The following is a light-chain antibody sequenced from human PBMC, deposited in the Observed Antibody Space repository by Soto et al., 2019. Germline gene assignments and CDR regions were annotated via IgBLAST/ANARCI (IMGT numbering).Light chain of an antibody. CDR2: SAS. V-gene: IGKV1-9*01. CDR1: QDISSY. J-gene: IGKJ1*01. CDR3: QQLNRFPRT. Sequence: DIQLTQSPSFLSASVGDRVTITCRVSQDISSYLAWYQQRPGKVPRFLTHSASTLQSGVPSGFSATGSGTTFTLTISSLQPEDIATYYCQQLNRFPRTFGQGTKVEV.